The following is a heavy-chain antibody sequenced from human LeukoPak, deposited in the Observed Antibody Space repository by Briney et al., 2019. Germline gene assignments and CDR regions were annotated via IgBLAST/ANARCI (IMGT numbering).Heavy chain of an antibody. CDR1: GGSISNYY. J-gene: IGHJ6*02. CDR3: AREERYSSSWYEIYYYYYGMDV. V-gene: IGHV4-4*07. D-gene: IGHD6-13*01. Sequence: PSETLSLTCIVSGGSISNYYWSWIRQPAGKGLEWIGRIYTTGSTNYNPSLQSRVTMSVDTSKNQFSLKLSSVTAADTAVYYCAREERYSSSWYEIYYYYYGMDVWGQGTTVTVSS. CDR2: IYTTGST.